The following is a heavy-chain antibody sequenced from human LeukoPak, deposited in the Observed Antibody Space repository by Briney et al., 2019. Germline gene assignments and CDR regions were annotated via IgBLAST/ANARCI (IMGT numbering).Heavy chain of an antibody. CDR2: ISYDGSNK. J-gene: IGHJ4*02. V-gene: IGHV3-30*14. D-gene: IGHD2-15*01. CDR3: ARGEVADY. CDR1: GFTLSSYA. Sequence: GGSLRLSCAASGFTLSSYAMHWVRQAPGKGLEWVAVISYDGSNKYYADSVKGRFTISRDNSKNTLYLQMNSLRAEDTAVYYCARGEVADYWGQGTLVTVSS.